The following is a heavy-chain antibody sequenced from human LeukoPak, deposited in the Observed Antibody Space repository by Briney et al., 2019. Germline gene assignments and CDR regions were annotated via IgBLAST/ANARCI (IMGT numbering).Heavy chain of an antibody. CDR3: ARGSWYGGNPYLYYYYYYMDV. J-gene: IGHJ6*03. Sequence: PSETLSLTCAVYGGSFSGYYWSWIRQPPGKGLEWIGYIYYSGSTNYNPSLKSRVTISVDTSKNQFSLKLSSVTAADTAVYYCARGSWYGGNPYLYYYYYYMDVWGKGTTVTISS. CDR2: IYYSGST. CDR1: GGSFSGYY. V-gene: IGHV4-59*01. D-gene: IGHD4-23*01.